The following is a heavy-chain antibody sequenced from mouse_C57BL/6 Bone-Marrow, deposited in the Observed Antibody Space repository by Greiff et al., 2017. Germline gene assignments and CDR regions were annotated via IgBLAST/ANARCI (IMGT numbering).Heavy chain of an antibody. Sequence: VQLQQSGPELVKPGASVKLSCKASGYTFTSYDINWVKQRPGQGLEWIGWIYPRDGSTKYNEKFKGKATLTVDTSSSTAYMELHSLTSEDSAVYFGARGAYVCNYVTWLADWGQGTLVTVSA. CDR1: GYTFTSYD. J-gene: IGHJ3*01. V-gene: IGHV1-85*01. D-gene: IGHD2-1*01. CDR3: ARGAYVCNYVTWLAD. CDR2: IYPRDGST.